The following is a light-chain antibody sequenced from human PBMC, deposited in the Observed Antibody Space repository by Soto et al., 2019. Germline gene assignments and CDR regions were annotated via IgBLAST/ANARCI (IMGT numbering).Light chain of an antibody. CDR2: DAS. CDR3: QQRTNWPPRVT. CDR1: QSVTTY. J-gene: IGKJ3*01. V-gene: IGKV3-11*01. Sequence: EIVLTQSPATLSLSPGERATLSCRASQSVTTYIAWYQQKPGQPPRLLIYDASNRATGIAARFSGSGSGTDFTLTISSLEPEDFAVYYCQQRTNWPPRVTFGPGTKVDIK.